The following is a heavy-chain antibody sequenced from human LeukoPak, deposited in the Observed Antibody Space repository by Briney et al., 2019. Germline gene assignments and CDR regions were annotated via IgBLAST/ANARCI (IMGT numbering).Heavy chain of an antibody. CDR2: ICGRGTTK. Sequence: GGSLRLSCIASGFNFNTYEMNWVRQAPGKGLEWVSYICGRGTTKYYADSVRGRFTISRDSAENSLYLQMNDLRAEDTAVYYCARDTSATGGIGAFDIWGQGTMVTVSS. CDR3: ARDTSATGGIGAFDI. V-gene: IGHV3-48*03. J-gene: IGHJ3*02. CDR1: GFNFNTYE. D-gene: IGHD3-16*01.